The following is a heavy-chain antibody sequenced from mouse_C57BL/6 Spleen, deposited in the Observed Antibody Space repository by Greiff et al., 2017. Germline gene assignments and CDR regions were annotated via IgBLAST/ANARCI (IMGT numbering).Heavy chain of an antibody. V-gene: IGHV5-17*01. CDR2: ISSGSSTI. Sequence: EVKLVESGGGLVKPGGSLKLSCAASGFTFRDYGMHWVRQAPEKGLEWVAYISSGSSTIYYADTVKGRFTISRDNATNTLFLQMTSLGSEDTAMYYCERRGSGYAMDYWSQGTSVTVSS. J-gene: IGHJ4*01. CDR1: GFTFRDYG. D-gene: IGHD1-3*01. CDR3: ERRGSGYAMDY.